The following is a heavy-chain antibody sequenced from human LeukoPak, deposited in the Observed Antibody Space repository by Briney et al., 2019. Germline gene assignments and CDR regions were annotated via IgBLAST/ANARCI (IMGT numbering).Heavy chain of an antibody. CDR2: MNPNSGNT. CDR1: GYTFTSYD. V-gene: IGHV1-8*03. D-gene: IGHD3-22*01. J-gene: IGHJ6*03. Sequence: ASVKVSCKASGYTFTSYDINWVRQATGQGLEWMGWMNPNSGNTGYAQKFQGRVTITRTASISTAYMELSSLRSEDTAVYYCARGRVVVSAWGLQNYYYYYMDVWGKGTTVTVSS. CDR3: ARGRVVVSAWGLQNYYYYYMDV.